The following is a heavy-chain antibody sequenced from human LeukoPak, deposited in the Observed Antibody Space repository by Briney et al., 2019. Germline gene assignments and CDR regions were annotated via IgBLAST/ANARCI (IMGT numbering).Heavy chain of an antibody. Sequence: GGSLRLSCAASGFTFSSYAMHWVRQAPGKGLEWVAVISYDGSNKYYADSVKGRFTISRDNSKNTLYLQMNSLRAEDTAVYYCARDGRQQFYWGQGTLVTVSS. CDR1: GFTFSSYA. D-gene: IGHD6-13*01. V-gene: IGHV3-30-3*01. CDR2: ISYDGSNK. J-gene: IGHJ4*02. CDR3: ARDGRQQFY.